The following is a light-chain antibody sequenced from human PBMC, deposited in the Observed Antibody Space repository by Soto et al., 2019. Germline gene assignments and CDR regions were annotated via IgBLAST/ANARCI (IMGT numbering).Light chain of an antibody. V-gene: IGLV2-14*03. CDR2: DVS. CDR1: SSDVGGYNY. CDR3: ISYTSSITYV. J-gene: IGLJ1*01. Sequence: SVLTQPASVSGSPGQSITISCTGTSSDVGGYNYVSWYQQRPGKAPKLIISDVSNRPSGVSDRFSASKSGNTASLTISGLQTEDEADYYCISYTSSITYVFGTGTKVTVL.